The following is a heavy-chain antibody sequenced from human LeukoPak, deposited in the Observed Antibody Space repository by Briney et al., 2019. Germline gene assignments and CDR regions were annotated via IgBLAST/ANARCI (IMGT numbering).Heavy chain of an antibody. V-gene: IGHV4-34*01. D-gene: IGHD6-19*01. CDR1: GGSFSGYY. Sequence: SETLSLTCAVYGGSFSGYYWSWIRQPPGKGLEWIGEINHSGSTNYNPSLKSRVTISVDTSKNQFSLKLSSVTAADTAVYYCARGLGRSSGWYRWKNWFDPWGQGTLVTVFS. J-gene: IGHJ5*02. CDR2: INHSGST. CDR3: ARGLGRSSGWYRWKNWFDP.